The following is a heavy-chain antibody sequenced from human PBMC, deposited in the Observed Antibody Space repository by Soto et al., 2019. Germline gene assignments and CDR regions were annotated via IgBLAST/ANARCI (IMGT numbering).Heavy chain of an antibody. V-gene: IGHV3-23*01. CDR1: GFTFSNYG. Sequence: GGSLRLSCAASGFTFSNYGMSWVRQAPGKGLEWVSALPEIGTNTYYADSVKVRFTISRDNSKNTLFLQINNLRAGDTAVYYCAKKSGVGATWYFDYWGQGTLVTVSS. CDR2: LPEIGTNT. D-gene: IGHD1-26*01. CDR3: AKKSGVGATWYFDY. J-gene: IGHJ4*02.